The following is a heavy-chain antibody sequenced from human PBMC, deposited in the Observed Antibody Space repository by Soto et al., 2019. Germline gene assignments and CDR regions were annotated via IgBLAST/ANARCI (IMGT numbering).Heavy chain of an antibody. Sequence: QVQLQESGPGLVKPSETLSLTCTVSGGSISSYYWSWIRQPPGKGLEWIGYIYYSGSTNYNPSLQSRVTISVDTSKNQFSLKLSSVTAADTAVYYCAMGVRPETADAFDIWGQGTMVTVSS. D-gene: IGHD3-16*01. V-gene: IGHV4-59*01. CDR2: IYYSGST. CDR3: AMGVRPETADAFDI. J-gene: IGHJ3*02. CDR1: GGSISSYY.